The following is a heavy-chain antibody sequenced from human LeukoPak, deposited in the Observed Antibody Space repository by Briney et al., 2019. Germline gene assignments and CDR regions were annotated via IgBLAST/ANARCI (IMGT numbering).Heavy chain of an antibody. J-gene: IGHJ3*02. D-gene: IGHD1-26*01. CDR2: IYYSGST. CDR3: ARGGTGAFDI. V-gene: IGHV4-59*12. Sequence: SETLSLTCTVSGGSISSYYWSWIRQPPGKGLEWIGYIYYSGSTNYNPSLKSRVTISVDTSKNQFSLKLNSVTPADTAVYYCARGGTGAFDIWGQGTMVTVSS. CDR1: GGSISSYY.